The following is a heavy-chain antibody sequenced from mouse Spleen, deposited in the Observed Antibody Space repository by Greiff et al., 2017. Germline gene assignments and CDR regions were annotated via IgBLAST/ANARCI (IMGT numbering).Heavy chain of an antibody. J-gene: IGHJ1*01. CDR2: IDPSDSYT. Sequence: QVQLQQPGAELVMPGASVKLSCKASGYTFTSYWMHWVKQRPGQGLEWIGEIDPSDSYTNYNQKFKGKATLTVDKSSSTAYMQLSSLTSEDSAVYYCAPITTAHWYFDVWGAGTTVTVSS. CDR1: GYTFTSYW. V-gene: IGHV1-69*01. CDR3: APITTAHWYFDV. D-gene: IGHD1-2*01.